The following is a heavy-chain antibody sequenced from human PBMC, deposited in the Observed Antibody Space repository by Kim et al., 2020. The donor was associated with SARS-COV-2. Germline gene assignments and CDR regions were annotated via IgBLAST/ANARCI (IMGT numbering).Heavy chain of an antibody. Sequence: ADSVKGRFTISRDNAKNSLYLQMNSRRAEDTAVYYCARGPSGYSYGYTDYWGQGTLVTVSS. J-gene: IGHJ4*02. CDR3: ARGPSGYSYGYTDY. V-gene: IGHV3-21*01. D-gene: IGHD5-18*01.